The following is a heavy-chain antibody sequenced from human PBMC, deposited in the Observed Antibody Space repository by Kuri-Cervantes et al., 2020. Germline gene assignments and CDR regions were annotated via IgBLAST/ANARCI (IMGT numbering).Heavy chain of an antibody. D-gene: IGHD4-17*01. Sequence: GESLKISCAASGFTFSSYAMHWVRQAPGKGLEWVAVISYDGGNKYYADSVKGRFTISRDNSKNTLYLQMNSLRAEDTAVYYCARETVTTYYYYYYGMDVWGQGTTVTVSS. CDR3: ARETVTTYYYYYYGMDV. CDR1: GFTFSSYA. CDR2: ISYDGGNK. V-gene: IGHV3-30-3*01. J-gene: IGHJ6*02.